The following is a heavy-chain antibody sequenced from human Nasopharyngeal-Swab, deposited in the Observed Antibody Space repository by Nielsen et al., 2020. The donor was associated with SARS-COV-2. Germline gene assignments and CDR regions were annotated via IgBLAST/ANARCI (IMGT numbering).Heavy chain of an antibody. CDR2: ISGSGGST. J-gene: IGHJ4*02. CDR3: ARQDRVGAYSFDY. Sequence: GGSLRLSCAASGFTFSSYAMSWVRRAPGKGLEWVSAISGSGGSTYYADSVKGRFTISRDNSKNTLYLQMNSLRAEDTAVYYCARQDRVGAYSFDYWGQGTLVTVSS. D-gene: IGHD1-26*01. CDR1: GFTFSSYA. V-gene: IGHV3-23*01.